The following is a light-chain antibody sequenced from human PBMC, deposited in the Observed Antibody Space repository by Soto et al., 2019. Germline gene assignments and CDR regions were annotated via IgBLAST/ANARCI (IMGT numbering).Light chain of an antibody. CDR1: QSVSSSY. CDR2: AAS. J-gene: IGKJ2*01. CDR3: QQYGSSRSYT. Sequence: EIVLTQSPGTLSLSPGERATLSCRASQSVSSSYLTWYQQKPGQAPRLLIYAASSRATGIPDRFSGSGSGTDFALTISRLEPEDFAVYYCQQYGSSRSYTFGQGTKLEIK. V-gene: IGKV3-20*01.